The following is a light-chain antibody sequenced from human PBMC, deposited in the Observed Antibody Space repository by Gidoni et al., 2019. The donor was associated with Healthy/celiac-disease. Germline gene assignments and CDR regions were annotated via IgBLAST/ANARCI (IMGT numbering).Light chain of an antibody. J-gene: IGKJ1*01. CDR1: QCISSW. CDR2: KAS. V-gene: IGKV1-5*03. CDR3: QQYNSYPWT. Sequence: DIQMTQSASTLSAAVGAMVTITCRASQCISSWLAWYQQKPGKAPKLLIYKASSLESGVPSRFSGSGSGTEFTLTISSLQPDDFATYYCQQYNSYPWTFGQGTKVEIK.